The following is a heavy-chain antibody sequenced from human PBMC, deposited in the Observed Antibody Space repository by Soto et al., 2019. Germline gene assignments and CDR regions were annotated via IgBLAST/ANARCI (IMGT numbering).Heavy chain of an antibody. CDR2: IIPIFGTA. J-gene: IGHJ6*02. V-gene: IGHV1-69*13. D-gene: IGHD3-10*01. CDR1: GGTFSSYA. CDR3: ARDRFGEVSLTLDYGMDV. Sequence: GASVKVSCKASGGTFSSYAISWVRQAPGQGLEWMGGIIPIFGTANYAQKFQGRVTITADESTSTAYMELSSLRSEDTAVYYCARDRFGEVSLTLDYGMDVWGQGTTVTVSS.